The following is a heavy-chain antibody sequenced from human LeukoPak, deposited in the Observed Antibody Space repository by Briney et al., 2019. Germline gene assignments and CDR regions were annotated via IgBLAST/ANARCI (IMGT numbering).Heavy chain of an antibody. Sequence: PGGSLRLSCAASGFTFDDYAMFWVRQAPGGGLEWVSGISWDSRNIGYAASVKGRFTVSRDNGKNSLYLQINSLRVEDTALYYCARGNRDTSGFYYYYGMDVWGQGTTVSVSS. J-gene: IGHJ6*02. V-gene: IGHV3-9*01. CDR2: ISWDSRNI. D-gene: IGHD6-19*01. CDR1: GFTFDDYA. CDR3: ARGNRDTSGFYYYYGMDV.